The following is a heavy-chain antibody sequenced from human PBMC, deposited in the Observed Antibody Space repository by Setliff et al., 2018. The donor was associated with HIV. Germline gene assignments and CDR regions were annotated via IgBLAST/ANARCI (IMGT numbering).Heavy chain of an antibody. CDR1: GYTFTSYT. Sequence: ASAKVSCKASGYTFTSYTLHWVRQAPGQRLEWMGWINAGNGNTKFSQKFQGRVTITRDTSASTAYMDLSSLRSEDTAVYYCARGFSVYSSSDPLLNWLDPWGQGTLVTSPQ. V-gene: IGHV1-3*01. J-gene: IGHJ5*02. D-gene: IGHD6-6*01. CDR3: ARGFSVYSSSDPLLNWLDP. CDR2: INAGNGNT.